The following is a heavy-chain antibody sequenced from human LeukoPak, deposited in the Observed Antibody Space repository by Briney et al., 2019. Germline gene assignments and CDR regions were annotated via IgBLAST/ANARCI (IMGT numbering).Heavy chain of an antibody. CDR1: GLSFSNYW. Sequence: PGGSLRLSCAVSGLSFSNYWMHWVRQAPGKGLVWVARTNLHGTAVDHADSVKGRFTISRDNAKNTLFLRMNSLRAEDTAVYYCASAYTYVRLGDHWGQGTLVTVSS. J-gene: IGHJ4*02. CDR2: TNLHGTAV. CDR3: ASAYTYVRLGDH. V-gene: IGHV3-74*01. D-gene: IGHD3-16*01.